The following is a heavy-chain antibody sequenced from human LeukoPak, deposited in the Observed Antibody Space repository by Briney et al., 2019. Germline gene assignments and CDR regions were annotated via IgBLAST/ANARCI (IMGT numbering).Heavy chain of an antibody. Sequence: ASVKVSCKASGGTFSSYAISWVRQAPGQGLEWMGWISTKTGITNYAQKFQGRVTMTTDTSTSTAYMELKSLRSDDTAVYYCTRDQIVVLIEEGSYDAFDIWGQGTMVIVSS. CDR1: GGTFSSYA. D-gene: IGHD2-21*01. CDR2: ISTKTGIT. J-gene: IGHJ3*02. CDR3: TRDQIVVLIEEGSYDAFDI. V-gene: IGHV1-18*01.